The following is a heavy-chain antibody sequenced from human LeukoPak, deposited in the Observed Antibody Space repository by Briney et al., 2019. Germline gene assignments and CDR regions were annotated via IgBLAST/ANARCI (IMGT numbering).Heavy chain of an antibody. CDR2: IYHSGST. D-gene: IGHD2-2*01. J-gene: IGHJ4*02. CDR1: DYSISSGYY. V-gene: IGHV4-38-2*01. CDR3: ARGAYCSTTSCYYFDY. Sequence: SETLSLTCAVSDYSISSGYYWGWIRQPPGGGLEWIGSIYHSGSTYYNPSLKTRVTISVDTSKNQFFLELYSVTAEDTAVYYCARGAYCSTTSCYYFDYWGQGTLVTVSS.